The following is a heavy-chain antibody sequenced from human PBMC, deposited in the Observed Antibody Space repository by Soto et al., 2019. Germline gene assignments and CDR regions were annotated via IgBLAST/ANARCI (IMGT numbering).Heavy chain of an antibody. V-gene: IGHV3-66*01. Sequence: EVQLVESGGGLVQPGGSLRLSCAASGFSVSVNFMSWVRQAPGKGLEWVSDINGGDRTNYADSVKGRFTISRDDTENTLSVLMNSLRAEDTAVYYCVRENYYYGMDVWGQGTTVTVSS. CDR3: VRENYYYGMDV. J-gene: IGHJ6*02. CDR2: INGGDRT. CDR1: GFSVSVNF.